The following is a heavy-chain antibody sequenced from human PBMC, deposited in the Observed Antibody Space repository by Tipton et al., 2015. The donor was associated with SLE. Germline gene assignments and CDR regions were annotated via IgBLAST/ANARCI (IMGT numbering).Heavy chain of an antibody. V-gene: IGHV4-34*01. Sequence: TLSLTCAVYGGSFSGYYWSWIRPPPGKGLEWIGESNPSGNTNYNPSLKSRVTIFVDMSKNQLSLKMTSVTAADSAVYFCARGAKERITLVRVRPYYFDYWGQGSLVTVSS. J-gene: IGHJ4*01. CDR3: ARGAKERITLVRVRPYYFDY. CDR1: GGSFSGYY. CDR2: SNPSGNT. D-gene: IGHD3-10*01.